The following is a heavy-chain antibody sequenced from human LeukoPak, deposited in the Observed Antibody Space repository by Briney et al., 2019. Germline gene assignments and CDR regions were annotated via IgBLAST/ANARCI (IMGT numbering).Heavy chain of an antibody. CDR2: IIPIFGTA. J-gene: IGHJ4*02. D-gene: IGHD5-18*01. Sequence: SVKVSCKASGGAFSSYAISWVRQAPGQGLEWMGGIIPIFGTANYAQKFQGRVTITTDESTSTAYMELSSLRSEDTAVYYRARVRDTAMVMWDYWGQGTLVTVSS. CDR1: GGAFSSYA. CDR3: ARVRDTAMVMWDY. V-gene: IGHV1-69*05.